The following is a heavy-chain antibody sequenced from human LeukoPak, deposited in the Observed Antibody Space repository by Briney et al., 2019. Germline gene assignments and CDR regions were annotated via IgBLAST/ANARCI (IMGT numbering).Heavy chain of an antibody. CDR2: ISNSGST. D-gene: IGHD5/OR15-5a*01. J-gene: IGHJ6*03. Sequence: SQTLSLTCTVSSGSMNSGLYYWTWIRQPAGKGLEWLGRISNSGSTTYNPSLMSRGTIPLDKSKNSFSLKVTSVTAADTAVYYCARETKDIYSPSWGLYDTYYYIDAWGSGTTVTVSS. V-gene: IGHV4-61*02. CDR1: SGSMNSGLYY. CDR3: ARETKDIYSPSWGLYDTYYYIDA.